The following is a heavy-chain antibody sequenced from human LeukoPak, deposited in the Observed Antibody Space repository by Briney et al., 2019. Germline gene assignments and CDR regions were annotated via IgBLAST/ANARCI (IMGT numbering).Heavy chain of an antibody. CDR3: ARAAYSSSPDY. CDR2: ISPTISSSI. J-gene: IGHJ4*02. Sequence: GGSLRLSCAASGFTFSSYSMNWVRQAPGQGLEWVSYISPTISSSIYYADSVKGRFTISRDNAKNSLFLQMNSLRDEDTAVYYCARAAYSSSPDYWGQGTLVTVSS. D-gene: IGHD6-13*01. CDR1: GFTFSSYS. V-gene: IGHV3-48*02.